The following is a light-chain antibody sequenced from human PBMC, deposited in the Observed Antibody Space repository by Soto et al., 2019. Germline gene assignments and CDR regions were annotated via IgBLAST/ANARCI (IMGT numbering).Light chain of an antibody. CDR3: MQAVQIPLT. V-gene: IGKV2-28*01. CDR1: ETLLDSHGNNY. J-gene: IGKJ4*01. CDR2: LGS. Sequence: DIVMTQSPVSLPVTPGEPASIFCRSSETLLDSHGNNYLDWYLQRPGQSPQLLISLGSHRASGVPDRFSASGTGTDFTLKISGVEAEDVGIYYCMQAVQIPLTFGGGTTVEIK.